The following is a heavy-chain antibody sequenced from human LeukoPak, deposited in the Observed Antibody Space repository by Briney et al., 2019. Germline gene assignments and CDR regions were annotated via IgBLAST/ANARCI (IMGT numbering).Heavy chain of an antibody. D-gene: IGHD3-22*01. CDR3: ARDQYYYDSSGYYSGWFDP. Sequence: PSETLSLTCTVSGGSISSYYWSWIRQPPGKGLEWIGYIYYSGSTNYNPSLKSRVTISVDTSKNQFSLKLSSVTAADTAVYYCARDQYYYDSSGYYSGWFDPWGQGTLVTVSS. J-gene: IGHJ5*02. V-gene: IGHV4-59*01. CDR1: GGSISSYY. CDR2: IYYSGST.